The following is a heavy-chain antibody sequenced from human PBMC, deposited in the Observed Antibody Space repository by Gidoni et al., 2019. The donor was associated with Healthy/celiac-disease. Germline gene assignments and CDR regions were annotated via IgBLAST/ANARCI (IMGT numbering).Heavy chain of an antibody. D-gene: IGHD3-22*01. CDR1: GYPFTSHY. J-gene: IGHJ3*02. CDR2: INPSGGST. V-gene: IGHV1-46*01. CDR3: ARKGDDDSSGFHDAFDI. Sequence: QVQLVQSGAAVKTPGASVKVSCKASGYPFTSHYMHWVRQAPGQGLEWMGIINPSGGSTSYAQKFQGRVTMTRDKSTSTVYMELSNLRSEDTAVYYCARKGDDDSSGFHDAFDIWGQGTMVTVSS.